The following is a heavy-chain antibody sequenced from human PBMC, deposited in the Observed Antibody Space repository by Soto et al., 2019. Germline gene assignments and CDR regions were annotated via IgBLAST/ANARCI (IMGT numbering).Heavy chain of an antibody. V-gene: IGHV1-18*01. CDR2: ICSYNGDT. CDR1: GYTFTRSG. Sequence: ASVKVSCKASGYTFTRSGISWVRQAPGQGPEWMGWICSYNGDTNYAQTFQGRVTMTTDTSTSTAYMELRSLRSDDTAVYYCAREGVAPYYYYGMDVWGQGTTVTVSS. D-gene: IGHD5-12*01. CDR3: AREGVAPYYYYGMDV. J-gene: IGHJ6*02.